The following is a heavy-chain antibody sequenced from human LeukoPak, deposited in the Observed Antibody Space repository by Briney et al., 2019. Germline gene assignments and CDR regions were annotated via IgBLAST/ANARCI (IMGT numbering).Heavy chain of an antibody. CDR2: IYPGDSDT. V-gene: IGHV5-51*01. Sequence: GESLKISCKGSGYIFTTYWIGWVRQMSGKGLEWLGTIYPGDSDTRYSPSFQGQVTISADKSISTSYLQWSSLKASDTAVYYCARLGCTSGLCSCVYYGLDVWGQGTTVTVSS. J-gene: IGHJ6*02. CDR1: GYIFTTYW. D-gene: IGHD2-8*01. CDR3: ARLGCTSGLCSCVYYGLDV.